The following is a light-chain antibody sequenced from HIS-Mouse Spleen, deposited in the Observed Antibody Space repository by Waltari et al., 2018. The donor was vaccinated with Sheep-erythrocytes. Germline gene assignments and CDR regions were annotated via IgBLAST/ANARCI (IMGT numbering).Light chain of an antibody. Sequence: QSALTQPASVSGSPGQSITISCTGTSSVVGGYNLVSWYQQHPGKAPKLMIYEGSKRPSGVSNRFSGSKSGNTASLTISGLQAEDEADYYCCSYAGSSTPWVFGGGTKLTVL. J-gene: IGLJ3*02. CDR3: CSYAGSSTPWV. V-gene: IGLV2-23*01. CDR1: SSVVGGYNL. CDR2: EGS.